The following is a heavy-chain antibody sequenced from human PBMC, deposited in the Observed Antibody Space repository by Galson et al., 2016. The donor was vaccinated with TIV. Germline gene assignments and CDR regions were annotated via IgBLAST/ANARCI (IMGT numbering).Heavy chain of an antibody. CDR3: AKRKNYGGDAFDL. CDR1: GFTFSTYA. V-gene: IGHV3-23*01. D-gene: IGHD4-23*01. Sequence: SLRLSCAASGFTFSTYAMNWVRQAPGKGLEWVSGIVGTGETTYYADSVKGRFTISRDNSKNTLYLQMNSLRAEDTAVYYCAKRKNYGGDAFDLWGQGTLVTVSS. J-gene: IGHJ3*01. CDR2: IVGTGETT.